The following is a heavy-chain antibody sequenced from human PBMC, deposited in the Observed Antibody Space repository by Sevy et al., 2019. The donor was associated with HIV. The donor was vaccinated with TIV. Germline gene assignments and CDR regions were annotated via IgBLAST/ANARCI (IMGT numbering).Heavy chain of an antibody. Sequence: GGSLRLSCAASGFTFSIYAMSWVRQAPGKGLEWVSGLSGSGGSTYYADSVKGRFTISRDNSKNTLYLQMNSLRTEDTAVYYCAKDQGDYVWGTFRDYWGQGTLVTVSS. CDR3: AKDQGDYVWGTFRDY. D-gene: IGHD3-16*02. CDR1: GFTFSIYA. V-gene: IGHV3-23*01. CDR2: LSGSGGST. J-gene: IGHJ4*02.